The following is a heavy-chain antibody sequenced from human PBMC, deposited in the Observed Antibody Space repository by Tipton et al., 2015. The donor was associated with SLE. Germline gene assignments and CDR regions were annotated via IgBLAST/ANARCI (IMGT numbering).Heavy chain of an antibody. V-gene: IGHV4-39*07. D-gene: IGHD2-8*02. Sequence: TLSLTCSVSGDSLSSNNYYWGWIRQSPAQGLEWIGSISYSGATYYNPSLKSRVIISLDTSRNHFSLKLTSVTAADTAVYFCARDRDIVLEPVPIPPAFDIWGQGTTVTVSS. CDR1: GDSLSSNNYY. CDR2: ISYSGAT. CDR3: ARDRDIVLEPVPIPPAFDI. J-gene: IGHJ3*02.